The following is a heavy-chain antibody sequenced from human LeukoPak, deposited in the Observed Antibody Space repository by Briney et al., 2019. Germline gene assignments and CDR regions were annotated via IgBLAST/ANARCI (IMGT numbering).Heavy chain of an antibody. D-gene: IGHD6-19*01. J-gene: IGHJ4*02. CDR2: ISSSSSTI. CDR3: AREASSGWNHLFDY. Sequence: GGSLRLSCAASGFTFSSYSMNWVRQAPGKGLEWVSYISSSSSTIYYADSVKGRFTISRDNAKNSLYLQMNSLRDEDTAVYYCAREASSGWNHLFDYWGQGTLVTVSS. V-gene: IGHV3-48*02. CDR1: GFTFSSYS.